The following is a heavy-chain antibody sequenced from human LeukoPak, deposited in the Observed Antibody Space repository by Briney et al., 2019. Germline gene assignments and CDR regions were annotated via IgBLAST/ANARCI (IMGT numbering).Heavy chain of an antibody. V-gene: IGHV1-3*01. CDR3: ARGRVGGTSWFDP. D-gene: IGHD1-1*01. CDR2: INAGNGNT. CDR1: GYSFTSYA. J-gene: IGHJ5*02. Sequence: ASVKVSCKAFGYSFTSYAMHWVRQAPGQRLEWMGWINAGNGNTKYSQKFQGRVTITRGTSASTAYMELSSLRSEDTAVYYCARGRVGGTSWFDPWGQGTLVTVSS.